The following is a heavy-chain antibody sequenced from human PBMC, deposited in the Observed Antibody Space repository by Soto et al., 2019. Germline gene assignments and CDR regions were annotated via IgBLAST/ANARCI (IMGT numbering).Heavy chain of an antibody. CDR1: GYTFTSYG. CDR3: ARDDHVLLWLGDFGGMDV. Sequence: QVQLVQSGAEVKKPGASVKVSCKASGYTFTSYGISWVRQAPGQGLEWMGWISAYNGNTNYAQKLQGRVTMTTDTSTSTAYMELRSLRSDDTAVYYCARDDHVLLWLGDFGGMDVWGQGTTVTVSS. CDR2: ISAYNGNT. J-gene: IGHJ6*02. D-gene: IGHD3-10*01. V-gene: IGHV1-18*01.